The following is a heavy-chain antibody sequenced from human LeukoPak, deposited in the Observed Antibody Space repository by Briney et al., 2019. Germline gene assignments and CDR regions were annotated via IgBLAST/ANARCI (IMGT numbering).Heavy chain of an antibody. CDR1: GYSFNTYW. V-gene: IGHV5-51*01. CDR2: IYPGDSDT. CDR3: ARRGSPPVDLDY. Sequence: KHGESLKISCKGSGYSFNTYWIAWVRQTPGKGLEWMGIIYPGDSDTKYSPSFEGQVTISADKSVSTAYLQWSSLEASDTAMYYCARRGSPPVDLDYWGQGTLVTVSS. J-gene: IGHJ4*02.